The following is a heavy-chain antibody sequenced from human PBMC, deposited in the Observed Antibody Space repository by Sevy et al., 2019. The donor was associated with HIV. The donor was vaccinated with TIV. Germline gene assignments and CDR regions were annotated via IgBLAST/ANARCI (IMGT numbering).Heavy chain of an antibody. V-gene: IGHV3-33*08. D-gene: IGHD3-22*01. CDR1: GFTFSSYA. J-gene: IGHJ4*02. Sequence: GGSLRLSCAASGFTFSSYAMNWVRQAPGKGLEWVAIIWSDGAYQYHGDSVKGRFTISGDNSKNTLYLQMNNVRVEDTAVYYCARGGYYYDNAAYYALDSWGQGTLVTVSS. CDR3: ARGGYYYDNAAYYALDS. CDR2: IWSDGAYQ.